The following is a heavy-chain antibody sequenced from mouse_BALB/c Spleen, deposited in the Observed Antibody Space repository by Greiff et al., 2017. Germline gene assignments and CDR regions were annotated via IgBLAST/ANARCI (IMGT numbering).Heavy chain of an antibody. V-gene: IGHV5-6-5*01. D-gene: IGHD2-10*02. CDR1: GFTFSSYA. CDR3: ARGPSMVTFDY. Sequence: EVQLQESGGGLVKPGGSLKLSCAASGFTFSSYAMSWVRQTPEKRLEWVASISSGGSTYYPDSVKGRFTISRDNARNILYLQMSSLRSEDTAMYYCARGPSMVTFDYWGQGTTLTVSS. CDR2: ISSGGST. J-gene: IGHJ2*01.